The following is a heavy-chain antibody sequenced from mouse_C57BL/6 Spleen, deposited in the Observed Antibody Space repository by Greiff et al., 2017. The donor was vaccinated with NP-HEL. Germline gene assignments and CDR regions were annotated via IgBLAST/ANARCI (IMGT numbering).Heavy chain of an antibody. V-gene: IGHV1-66*01. CDR2: IYPGSGNT. CDR3: ARGGLPYFDY. J-gene: IGHJ2*01. Sequence: VQLKESGPELVKPGASVKISCKASGYSFTSYYIHWVKQRPGQGLEWIGWIYPGSGNTKYNEKFKGKATLTADTSSSTAYMQLSSLTSEDSAVYYCARGGLPYFDYWGQGTTLTVSS. D-gene: IGHD2-4*01. CDR1: GYSFTSYY.